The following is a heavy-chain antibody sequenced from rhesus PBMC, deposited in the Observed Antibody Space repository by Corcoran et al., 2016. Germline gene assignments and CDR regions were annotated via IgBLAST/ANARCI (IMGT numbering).Heavy chain of an antibody. CDR1: GYTFTDYY. CDR3: VAGTKNRFDV. J-gene: IGHJ5-1*01. Sequence: QVQLVQSGSEVKQPGSSVKVSCKASGYTFTDYYMHWVRQAPGQGLEWMGEINPKTGGTNYAQKFQGRVTMTRDTSTSTAYMELSSLRSEDTAVYYCVAGTKNRFDVWGPGVLVTVSS. V-gene: IGHV1-138*01. D-gene: IGHD1-14*01. CDR2: INPKTGGT.